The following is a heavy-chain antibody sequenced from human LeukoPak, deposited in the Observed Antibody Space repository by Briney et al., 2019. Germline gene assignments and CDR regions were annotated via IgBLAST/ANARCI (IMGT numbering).Heavy chain of an antibody. CDR1: AYTFTNYG. V-gene: IGHV1-18*01. Sequence: ASVKVSCKASAYTFTNYGISWVRQAPGQGLEWMGWISVDNGNSNYAQKLQGRVTMTTDTSTSTAYMELRSLSSDDTAMYYCARGSSRPPYYLDFWGQGTLVTVSS. D-gene: IGHD6-13*01. J-gene: IGHJ4*02. CDR2: ISVDNGNS. CDR3: ARGSSRPPYYLDF.